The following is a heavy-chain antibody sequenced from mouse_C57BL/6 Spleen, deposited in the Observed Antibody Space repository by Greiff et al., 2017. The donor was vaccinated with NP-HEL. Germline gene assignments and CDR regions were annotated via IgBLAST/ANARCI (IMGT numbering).Heavy chain of an antibody. CDR1: GYAFTKYL. CDR2: INPGSGGT. D-gene: IGHD2-5*01. Sequence: VQLQQSGAELVRPGTSVKVSCKASGYAFTKYLIEWVKQRPGQGLEWIGVINPGSGGTNYNEKFKGKATLTADKSPSTAYMQLSSLTPEESAVYFCARSRYSNYEGYFDVWGTGTTVTVSS. V-gene: IGHV1-54*01. CDR3: ARSRYSNYEGYFDV. J-gene: IGHJ1*03.